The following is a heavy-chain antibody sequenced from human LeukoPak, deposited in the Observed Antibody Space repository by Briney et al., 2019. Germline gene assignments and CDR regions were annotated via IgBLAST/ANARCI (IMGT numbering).Heavy chain of an antibody. Sequence: GGSPRLSCAASGFTFSSYAMNWVRQAPGKGLKWVSGFRGSGAATFYADSVKGRFTISRDNSKNTLYLQMNSLRAEDTAVYYCARDGGLWDSSAVLVNYFDYRGQGTLVTVSS. V-gene: IGHV3-23*01. J-gene: IGHJ4*02. D-gene: IGHD3-22*01. CDR3: ARDGGLWDSSAVLVNYFDY. CDR1: GFTFSSYA. CDR2: FRGSGAAT.